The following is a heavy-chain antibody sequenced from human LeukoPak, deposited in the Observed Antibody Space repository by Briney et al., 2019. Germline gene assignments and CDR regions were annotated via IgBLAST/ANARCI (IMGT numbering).Heavy chain of an antibody. J-gene: IGHJ6*02. V-gene: IGHV1-24*01. CDR3: ATDPNDYGDYTAHYYYGMDV. Sequence: ASVKVSCKVSGYTLTEVSMHWVRQAPEKGLEWMGGLDPEDGETIYAQKFQGRVTMTEDTSTDTAYMELSSLRSEDTAVYYCATDPNDYGDYTAHYYYGMDVWGQGTTVTVS. CDR1: GYTLTEVS. CDR2: LDPEDGET. D-gene: IGHD4-17*01.